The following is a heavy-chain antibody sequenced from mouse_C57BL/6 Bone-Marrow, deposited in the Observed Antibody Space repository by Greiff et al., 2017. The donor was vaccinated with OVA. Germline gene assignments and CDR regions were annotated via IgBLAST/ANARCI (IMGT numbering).Heavy chain of an antibody. J-gene: IGHJ4*01. D-gene: IGHD4-1*01. CDR1: GYTFTSYW. CDR2: IYPGSGST. V-gene: IGHV1-55*01. Sequence: QVQLKQPGAELVKPGASVKMSCKASGYTFTSYWITWVKQRPGQGLEWIGDIYPGSGSTNYNEKFKSKATLTVDTSSSTAYMQLSSLTSEDSAVYYCATGNWAHYYAMDYWGQGTSVTVSS. CDR3: ATGNWAHYYAMDY.